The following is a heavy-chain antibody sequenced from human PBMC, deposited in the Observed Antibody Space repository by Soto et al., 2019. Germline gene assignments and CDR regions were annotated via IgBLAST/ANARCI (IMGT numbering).Heavy chain of an antibody. CDR3: ARQSRIAAAGRDYFDY. CDR2: IYYSGST. Sequence: PSETLSLACTVSVGSISSSSYYWGWIRQPPGKGLEWIGSIYYSGSTYYNPSLKSRVTISVDTSKNQFSLKLSSVTAADTAVYYCARQSRIAAAGRDYFDYWGQGTLVTVSS. CDR1: VGSISSSSYY. J-gene: IGHJ4*02. D-gene: IGHD6-13*01. V-gene: IGHV4-39*01.